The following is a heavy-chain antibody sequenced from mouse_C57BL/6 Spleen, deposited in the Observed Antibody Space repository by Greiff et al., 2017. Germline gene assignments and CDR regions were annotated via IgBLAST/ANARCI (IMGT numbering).Heavy chain of an antibody. D-gene: IGHD1-1*01. J-gene: IGHJ2*01. CDR3: ARDYGSSYGY. V-gene: IGHV14-2*01. CDR1: GFNIQDYY. CDR2: IDPADGAT. Sequence: VQLQQSGAELVKPGASVKLSCTASGFNIQDYYMHWVKQRTEQGLEWIGRIDPADGATKYAPKFQGKATITADTSSNTAYLQLSSVTAGDTAVYYCARDYGSSYGYWGQGTTLTVSS.